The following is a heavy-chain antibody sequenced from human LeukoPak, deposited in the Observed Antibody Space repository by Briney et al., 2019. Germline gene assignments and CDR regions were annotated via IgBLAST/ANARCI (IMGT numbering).Heavy chain of an antibody. D-gene: IGHD6-19*01. CDR2: IYYSGST. J-gene: IGHJ6*03. CDR3: ASTGGWYAGYYYYMDV. Sequence: SETLSLICTVSGGSISSYYLSWIRQPTGKGLEWIGYIYYSGSTYYNPSLKSRVTISVDTSKNQFSLKLSSVTAADTAVYYCASTGGWYAGYYYYMDVWGKGTTVTVSS. CDR1: GGSISSYY. V-gene: IGHV4-59*06.